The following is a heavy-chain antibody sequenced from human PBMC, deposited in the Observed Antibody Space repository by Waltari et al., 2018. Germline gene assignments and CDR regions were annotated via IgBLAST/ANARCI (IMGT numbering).Heavy chain of an antibody. V-gene: IGHV3-23*01. D-gene: IGHD3-10*01. CDR2: ISASGGST. Sequence: ISASGGSTYYADSVKGRFTISRDNSKNTLYLQMNSLGAEDTAILFCTKSPSRAIPYYLDFWGQGTLVTVSS. CDR3: TKSPSRAIPYYLDF. J-gene: IGHJ4*02.